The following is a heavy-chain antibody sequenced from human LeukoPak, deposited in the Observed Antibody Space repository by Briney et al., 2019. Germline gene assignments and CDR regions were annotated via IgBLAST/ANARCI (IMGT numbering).Heavy chain of an antibody. D-gene: IGHD5-24*01. V-gene: IGHV3-21*01. CDR2: ISSSSSYI. J-gene: IGHJ4*02. Sequence: GGSLRLSCAASGFTFSSYSMNWVRQAPGKGLEWVSSISSSSSYIYYAGSVKGRFTISRDNAKNSLYLQMNSLRAEDTAVYYCARVEEMATITLSPWGQGTLVTVSS. CDR3: ARVEEMATITLSP. CDR1: GFTFSSYS.